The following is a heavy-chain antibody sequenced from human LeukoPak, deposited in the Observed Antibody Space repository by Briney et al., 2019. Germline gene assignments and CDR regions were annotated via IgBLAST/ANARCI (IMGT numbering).Heavy chain of an antibody. D-gene: IGHD2-21*02. CDR3: TRDMVVTAIVFAS. CDR2: ISSSGDII. Sequence: GGSLRLSCAASGFTFSSYSMNWVRQAPGKGLEWVSYISSSGDIIHYADSVKGRFTISRDNAKNSLYLQMNSLRAEDTAVYYCTRDMVVTAIVFASWGQGTRVTASS. J-gene: IGHJ4*02. V-gene: IGHV3-48*04. CDR1: GFTFSSYS.